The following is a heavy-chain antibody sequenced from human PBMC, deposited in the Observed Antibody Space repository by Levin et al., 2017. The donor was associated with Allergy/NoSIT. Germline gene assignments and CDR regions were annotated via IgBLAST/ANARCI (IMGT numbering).Heavy chain of an antibody. D-gene: IGHD3-22*01. CDR3: ARRGYYDSSGFFVDY. CDR2: IYYSGST. CDR1: GGSINNSSYY. Sequence: SETLSLTCTVSGGSINNSSYYWGWIRQPPGKGLEWIGSIYYSGSTHYNPSLKSRVTTSVDTSTNQFSLKMRSVTAADTAVYYCARRGYYDSSGFFVDYWGQGTVVTVSA. V-gene: IGHV4-39*01. J-gene: IGHJ4*02.